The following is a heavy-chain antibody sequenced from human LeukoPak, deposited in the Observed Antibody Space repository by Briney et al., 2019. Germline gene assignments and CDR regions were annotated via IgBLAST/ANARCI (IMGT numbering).Heavy chain of an antibody. CDR3: AKDSGWQLLRAEYFQH. CDR2: ISADGRST. D-gene: IGHD2-15*01. J-gene: IGHJ1*01. V-gene: IGHV3-43*02. CDR1: GFTFDNYA. Sequence: GGSLRLSCAASGFTFDNYAIHWVRQVPGKSLEWVSLISADGRSTYYADSVKGRFTISRDNSKSSLYLQMRSLTTEDTAVYYCAKDSGWQLLRAEYFQHWGPGTLVTVSS.